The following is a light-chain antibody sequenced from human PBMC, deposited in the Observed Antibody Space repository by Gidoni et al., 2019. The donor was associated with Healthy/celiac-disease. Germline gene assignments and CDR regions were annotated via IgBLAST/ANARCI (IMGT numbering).Light chain of an antibody. J-gene: IGKJ4*01. V-gene: IGKV1-39*01. CDR1: QSIRRY. Sequence: DIQMTQSPSSLSASVRDRVTITCRASQSIRRYLNWYQQKPGKAPKLLLYAASSLQSWVPSRFSGRGFGTDFTLPIRSLQPEDFATYYCQQSYSTPLTFXGXTKVEIK. CDR2: AAS. CDR3: QQSYSTPLT.